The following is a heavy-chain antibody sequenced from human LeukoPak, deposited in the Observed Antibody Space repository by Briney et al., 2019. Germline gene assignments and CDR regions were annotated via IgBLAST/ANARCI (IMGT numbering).Heavy chain of an antibody. CDR3: ARVDANWGFIDY. CDR1: GGSISSYY. CDR2: MHYIGST. V-gene: IGHV4-59*01. J-gene: IGHJ4*02. Sequence: SSETLSLTCTVAGGSISSYYWSWIRQLPGKGLEWIGYMHYIGSTNYNPSLKSRVSISLDTSKNQFSLRLSSVTAADTAVYYYARVDANWGFIDYWGQGTLVTVSS. D-gene: IGHD7-27*01.